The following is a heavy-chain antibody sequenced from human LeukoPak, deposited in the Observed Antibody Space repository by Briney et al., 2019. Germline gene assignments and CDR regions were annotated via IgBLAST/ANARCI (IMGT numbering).Heavy chain of an antibody. D-gene: IGHD5-12*01. CDR3: AKGIVATTTETLDY. V-gene: IGHV3-66*01. Sequence: GGSLRLSCAASGFTVSSNYMSWVRQAPGKGLEWVSVIYSGGSTYYADSVKGRFTISRDNSKNTLYLQMNSLRAEDTAVYYCAKGIVATTTETLDYWGQGTLVTVSS. CDR2: IYSGGST. CDR1: GFTVSSNY. J-gene: IGHJ4*02.